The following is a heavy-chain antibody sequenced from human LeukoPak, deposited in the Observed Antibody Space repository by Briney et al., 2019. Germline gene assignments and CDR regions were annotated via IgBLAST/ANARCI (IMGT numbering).Heavy chain of an antibody. CDR3: TSEDQGGFDY. Sequence: KPGGSLRLSCVASGFTFSNAWMSWVRKAPIKGLEWVGRIKRKIDGETTDYAAPAKGRFTISRDDSKNTLYLQMNSLKTEDTAVYYCTSEDQGGFDYWGRGTLVTVSS. CDR2: IKRKIDGETT. D-gene: IGHD1-26*01. CDR1: GFTFSNAW. V-gene: IGHV3-15*01. J-gene: IGHJ4*02.